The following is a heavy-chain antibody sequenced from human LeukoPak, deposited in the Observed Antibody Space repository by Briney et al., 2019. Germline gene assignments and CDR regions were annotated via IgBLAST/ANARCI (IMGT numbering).Heavy chain of an antibody. J-gene: IGHJ5*02. CDR1: RFTFSSYG. V-gene: IGHV3-33*01. CDR3: VRAAAGNSNWFDP. CDR2: IWYDGSNK. Sequence: GRSLRLSCAASRFTFSSYGMHWVRQAPGKGLEWVAVIWYDGSNKYYADSVKGRFTISRDNSKNTLYLQMNSLRAEDTAVYYCVRAAAGNSNWFDPWGQGTLVTVSS. D-gene: IGHD6-13*01.